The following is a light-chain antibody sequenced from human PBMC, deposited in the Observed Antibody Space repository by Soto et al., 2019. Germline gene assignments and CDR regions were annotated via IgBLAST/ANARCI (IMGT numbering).Light chain of an antibody. J-gene: IGKJ4*01. V-gene: IGKV1-5*03. CDR3: QQDNSFSLT. Sequence: DIQMTQSPSPLSASVGDRVTITCRASQSISSWLAWYQQKPGKAPQLLIYKASNLESGVTARFSGSGSGTEFTLTINSLQPDDFATYYCQQDNSFSLTFGGGTKVEIK. CDR2: KAS. CDR1: QSISSW.